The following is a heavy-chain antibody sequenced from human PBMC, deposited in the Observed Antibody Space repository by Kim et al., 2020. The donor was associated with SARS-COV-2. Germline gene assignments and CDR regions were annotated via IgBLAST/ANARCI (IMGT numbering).Heavy chain of an antibody. CDR1: GYSFTSYW. D-gene: IGHD2-2*01. J-gene: IGHJ4*02. CDR3: ASIGSSCLKYYFDY. V-gene: IGHV5-10-1*01. CDR2: IDPSDSYT. Sequence: GESLKISCKGSGYSFTSYWISWVRQMPGKGLEWMGRIDPSDSYTNYSPSFQGHVTSSADKSISTAYLQWSSLKASDTAMYYCASIGSSCLKYYFDYWGQGTLVTVSA.